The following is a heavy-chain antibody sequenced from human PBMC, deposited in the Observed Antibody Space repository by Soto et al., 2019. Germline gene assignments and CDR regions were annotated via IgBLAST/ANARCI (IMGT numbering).Heavy chain of an antibody. CDR1: GGSIISGGYY. J-gene: IGHJ3*02. D-gene: IGHD3-22*01. CDR3: ARETNYDSSGYYAFDI. V-gene: IGHV4-31*03. CDR2: IYYSGST. Sequence: SETLSLTCTVSGGSIISGGYYWSCIRQHPGKGLEWIGYIYYSGSTYYNPSLKSRVTISVDTSKNQFSLKLSSVTAADTAVYYCARETNYDSSGYYAFDIWGQGTMVTVSS.